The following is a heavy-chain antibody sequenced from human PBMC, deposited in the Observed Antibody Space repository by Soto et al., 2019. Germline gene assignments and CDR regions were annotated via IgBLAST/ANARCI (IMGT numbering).Heavy chain of an antibody. Sequence: SETLSLTCTVSGGSISSSSYYWGWIRQPPGKGLEWIGSIYYGGSTYSNPSLKCRVTISVDTSKNRFSLKLSSVTAADTAVYYCARILAARSSYYYYGMDVWGQGTTVTVS. V-gene: IGHV4-39*01. J-gene: IGHJ6*02. CDR2: IYYGGST. CDR3: ARILAARSSYYYYGMDV. D-gene: IGHD6-19*01. CDR1: GGSISSSSYY.